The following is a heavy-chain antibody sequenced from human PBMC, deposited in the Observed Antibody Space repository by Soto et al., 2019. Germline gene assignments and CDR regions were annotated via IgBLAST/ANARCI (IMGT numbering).Heavy chain of an antibody. D-gene: IGHD2-21*02. V-gene: IGHV4-31*03. CDR2: IYYSWST. CDR3: ARVCGGDCHQGMGV. CDR1: GGSISRGSYY. Sequence: QVQLQASGPGLVKPSQTLSLTCIVSGGSISRGSYYWSWIRQHPGKGLEGIGYIYYSWSTYYNPSLKRRVTISVDKSKSQFSLKLSSVTAADPSVYYCARVCGGDCHQGMGVWWKWTTLSVYS. J-gene: IGHJ6*01.